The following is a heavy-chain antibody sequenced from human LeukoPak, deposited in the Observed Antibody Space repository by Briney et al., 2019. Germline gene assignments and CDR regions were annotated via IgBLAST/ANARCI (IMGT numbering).Heavy chain of an antibody. D-gene: IGHD6-13*01. CDR3: ARDSSSWSLVYYYGMDV. V-gene: IGHV1-69*13. Sequence: ASVKVSCKASGGTFSSYAISWVRQAPGQGLEWMGGIIPIFGTANYAQKFQGRVTITADESTSTAYMELSSLRSEDTAVYYCARDSSSWSLVYYYGMDVWGQGTTVTVSS. CDR1: GGTFSSYA. CDR2: IIPIFGTA. J-gene: IGHJ6*02.